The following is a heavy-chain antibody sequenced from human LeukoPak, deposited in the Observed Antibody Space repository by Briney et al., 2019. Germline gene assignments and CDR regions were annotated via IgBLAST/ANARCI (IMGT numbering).Heavy chain of an antibody. CDR1: GGTFSSYA. V-gene: IGHV1-69*04. CDR3: ARGVNIAARPNFDY. D-gene: IGHD6-6*01. CDR2: IIPILGIA. J-gene: IGHJ4*02. Sequence: SVKVSCKASGGTFSSYAISWVRQAPGQGLEWMGRIIPILGIANYAQKFQGRVTITADKATSTAYMELSSLRSEDTAVYYCARGVNIAARPNFDYWGQGTLVTVSS.